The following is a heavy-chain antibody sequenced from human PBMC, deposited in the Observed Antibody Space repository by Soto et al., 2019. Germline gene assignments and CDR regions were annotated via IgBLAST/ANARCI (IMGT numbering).Heavy chain of an antibody. CDR3: ARDWRSGQPPPYYYYGMDV. D-gene: IGHD6-19*01. CDR1: GFTFSSYA. V-gene: IGHV3-30-3*01. J-gene: IGHJ6*02. CDR2: ISYDGSNK. Sequence: GGSLRLSCAASGFTFSSYAMHWVRQAPGKGLEWVAVISYDGSNKYYADSVKGRFTISRDNSKNTLYLQMNSLRAEDTAVYYCARDWRSGQPPPYYYYGMDVWGQGTTVTVSS.